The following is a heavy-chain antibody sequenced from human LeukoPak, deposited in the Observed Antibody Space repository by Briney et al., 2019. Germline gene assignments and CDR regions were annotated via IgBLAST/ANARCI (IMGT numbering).Heavy chain of an antibody. Sequence: GGSLRLSCAASGFTFSSYAMSWVRQAPGKGLEWVSALSGSGGSTYYADSVKGRFTISRDNSRTPLYLQMNSLRAEDTAVYYCAKDSGQTPYYFDYWGQGTLVTVSS. D-gene: IGHD3-10*01. J-gene: IGHJ4*02. V-gene: IGHV3-23*01. CDR1: GFTFSSYA. CDR2: LSGSGGST. CDR3: AKDSGQTPYYFDY.